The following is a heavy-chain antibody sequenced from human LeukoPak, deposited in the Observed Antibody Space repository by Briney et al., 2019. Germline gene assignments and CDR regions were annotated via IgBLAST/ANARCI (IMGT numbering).Heavy chain of an antibody. Sequence: ASVKVSCKASGYTFTSYYMHWVRQAPGQGVEWMGWISGHNGKTDYAQKFQGRVTMTTDTSTNTAYMELRSLTSDDTAVYYCARLRYYHSWGDAFDIWGQGTMVTVS. J-gene: IGHJ3*02. V-gene: IGHV1-18*04. CDR3: ARLRYYHSWGDAFDI. CDR1: GYTFTSYY. CDR2: ISGHNGKT. D-gene: IGHD3-22*01.